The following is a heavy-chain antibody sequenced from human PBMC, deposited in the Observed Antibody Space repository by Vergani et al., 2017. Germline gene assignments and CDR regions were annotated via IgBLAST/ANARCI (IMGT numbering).Heavy chain of an antibody. Sequence: EVQLLESGGGLVQPGGSLRLSCAASGFTFSSYAMSWVRQAPGKGLEWVSAISGSGCSTYYADSVKGRFTISRDNSKNTLYLQMNSLRSEDTAVYYCAKKPMTTVGHGDYWGQGTLVTVSS. CDR2: ISGSGCST. CDR1: GFTFSSYA. D-gene: IGHD4-17*01. V-gene: IGHV3-23*01. J-gene: IGHJ4*02. CDR3: AKKPMTTVGHGDY.